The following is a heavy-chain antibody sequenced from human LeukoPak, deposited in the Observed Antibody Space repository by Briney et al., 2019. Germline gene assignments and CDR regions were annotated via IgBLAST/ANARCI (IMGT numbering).Heavy chain of an antibody. CDR3: ARPYYYDSRIDP. CDR1: GGSISSGDYY. Sequence: PSETLSLTCTVSGGSISSGDYYWSWIRQPPGKGLEWIAYMYFSGSTYYNPSLKSRVTMSADTSKNQLSLKLSSVTAADTAVYYCARPYYYDSRIDPWGQGILVTVSS. J-gene: IGHJ5*02. V-gene: IGHV4-30-4*01. D-gene: IGHD3-22*01. CDR2: MYFSGST.